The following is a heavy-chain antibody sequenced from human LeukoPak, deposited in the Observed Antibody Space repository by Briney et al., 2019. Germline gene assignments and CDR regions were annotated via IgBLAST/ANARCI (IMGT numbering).Heavy chain of an antibody. J-gene: IGHJ1*01. CDR1: GYTFTGYY. CDR3: AREGIAAAGIQH. D-gene: IGHD6-13*01. Sequence: ASVKVSCKASGYTFTGYYTHWVRQAPGQGLEWMGWISPNSGGTNYAQKFQGRVTMTRDTSISTAYMELSRLRSDDTAVYYCAREGIAAAGIQHWGQGTLVTVSS. CDR2: ISPNSGGT. V-gene: IGHV1-2*02.